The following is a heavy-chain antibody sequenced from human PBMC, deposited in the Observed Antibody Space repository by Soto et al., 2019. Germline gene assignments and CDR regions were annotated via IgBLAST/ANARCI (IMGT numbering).Heavy chain of an antibody. CDR2: IYYSGST. Sequence: QLQLQESGPGLVKPSETLSLTCTVSGGSISSSSYYWGWIRQPPGKGLEWIGSIYYSGSTYYNPSLKSRVTISVDTSKNQFSLKLSSVTAADTAVYYCARAMRGSYYDSSGLDYWGQGTLVTVSS. V-gene: IGHV4-39*01. D-gene: IGHD3-22*01. J-gene: IGHJ4*02. CDR3: ARAMRGSYYDSSGLDY. CDR1: GGSISSSSYY.